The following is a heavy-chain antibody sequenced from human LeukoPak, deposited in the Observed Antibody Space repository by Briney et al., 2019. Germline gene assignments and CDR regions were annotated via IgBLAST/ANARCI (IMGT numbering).Heavy chain of an antibody. V-gene: IGHV3-7*01. CDR3: ARASTIFGVVY. Sequence: GGSLRLSCAASGFTFSSYWMSWVRQAPGKGLEWVANIKQDGRHKYYVDSVKGRFNISRDIDKHSLYLQMHRPTAEYTAVYYCARASTIFGVVYWGQGTLVTVSS. D-gene: IGHD3-3*01. CDR1: GFTFSSYW. CDR2: IKQDGRHK. J-gene: IGHJ4*02.